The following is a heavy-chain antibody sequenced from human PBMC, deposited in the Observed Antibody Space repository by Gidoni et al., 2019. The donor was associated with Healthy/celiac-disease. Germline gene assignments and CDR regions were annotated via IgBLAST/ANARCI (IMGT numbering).Heavy chain of an antibody. Sequence: GGLVHPGVSLRLSCSASGFTFSSYAMSWVRQAPGKGLEWVSAISGSGGSTYYADSVKGRFTISRDNSKNTLYLQMNSLRAEDTAVYYCAKDSLGSRWLDAFDIWGQGTMVTVSS. CDR3: AKDSLGSRWLDAFDI. V-gene: IGHV3-23*01. CDR1: GFTFSSYA. CDR2: ISGSGGST. D-gene: IGHD6-19*01. J-gene: IGHJ3*02.